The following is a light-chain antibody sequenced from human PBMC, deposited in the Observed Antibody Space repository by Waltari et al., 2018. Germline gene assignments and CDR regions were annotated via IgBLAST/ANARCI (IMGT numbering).Light chain of an antibody. Sequence: QSVLSQPPSASGTPGQRVTISCSGSSSNNGSNYVFWYQKPPGTATKLLIHGNNQRPPGVPDRLSASKSVPSASLVISGLRSEDEADYYCTAWDNSLSANVFGSGSKVTVL. CDR3: TAWDNSLSANV. J-gene: IGLJ6*01. CDR2: GNN. CDR1: SSNNGSNY. V-gene: IGLV1-47*01.